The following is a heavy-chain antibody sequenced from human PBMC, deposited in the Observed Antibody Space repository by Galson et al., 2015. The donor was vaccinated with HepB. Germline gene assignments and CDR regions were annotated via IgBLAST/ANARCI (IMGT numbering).Heavy chain of an antibody. V-gene: IGHV3-23*01. D-gene: IGHD2-2*01. CDR1: GFTFSSYA. CDR3: AKDWAFIVVVPAFNWFDP. Sequence: SLRLSCAASGFTFSSYAMSWVRQAPGKGLEWVSAISGSGGSTYYADSVKGRFTISRDNSKNTLYLQMNSLRAEDTAVYYCAKDWAFIVVVPAFNWFDPWGQGTLVTVSS. J-gene: IGHJ5*02. CDR2: ISGSGGST.